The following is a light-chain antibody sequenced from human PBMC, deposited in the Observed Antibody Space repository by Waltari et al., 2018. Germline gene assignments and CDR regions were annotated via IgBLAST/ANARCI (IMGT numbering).Light chain of an antibody. CDR3: QQYYTYPYT. Sequence: DIQMTQSPSSLSASVGETITMTCRASQAISNNLAWIQQKPGKGPKSLIYGAFILQSGVPSRFSGSGSETDFTLTISRLQPEDFATYYCQQYYTYPYTCGQGTKLEIK. J-gene: IGKJ2*01. CDR2: GAF. CDR1: QAISNN. V-gene: IGKV1-16*01.